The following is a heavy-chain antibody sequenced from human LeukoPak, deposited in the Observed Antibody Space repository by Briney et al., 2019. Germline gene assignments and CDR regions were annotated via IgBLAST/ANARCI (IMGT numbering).Heavy chain of an antibody. V-gene: IGHV4-59*01. CDR3: ARVPIAAAGTFDI. J-gene: IGHJ3*02. CDR1: GGSISSYY. CDR2: IYYSGST. D-gene: IGHD6-13*01. Sequence: SETQSLTCTVSGGSISSYYWSWIRQPPGKGLEWIGYIYYSGSTNYNPSLKSRVTISVDTSKNQFSLKLSSVTAADTAVYYCARVPIAAAGTFDIWGQGTMVTVSS.